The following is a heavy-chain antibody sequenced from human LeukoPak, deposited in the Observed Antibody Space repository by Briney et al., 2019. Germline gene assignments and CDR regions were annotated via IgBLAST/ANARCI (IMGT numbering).Heavy chain of an antibody. J-gene: IGHJ5*02. CDR2: ISGSGGNT. CDR3: ARETSGSYYNWFDP. V-gene: IGHV3-23*01. Sequence: GGSLRLSCAASGFTFSSYAMSWVRQAPGKGLEWVSAISGSGGNTYYADSVKGRFTISRVNSKNTLYLQMNSLRAEDTAVYYCARETSGSYYNWFDPWGQGTLVTVSS. CDR1: GFTFSSYA. D-gene: IGHD3-10*01.